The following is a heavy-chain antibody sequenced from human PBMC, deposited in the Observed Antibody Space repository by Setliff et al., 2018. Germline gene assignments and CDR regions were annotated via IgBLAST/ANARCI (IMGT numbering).Heavy chain of an antibody. Sequence: ASVKVSCKASGYTFINFGISWVRQAPGQGLEWVGWISPYTCNTYYAPRLQDRVTLTADTSTNTAYMELRSLISDDTAVYYCSRLVRFCTRTTCQRLSGDDFWGQGTLVTVSS. CDR3: SRLVRFCTRTTCQRLSGDDF. V-gene: IGHV1-18*01. D-gene: IGHD2-8*01. CDR1: GYTFINFG. J-gene: IGHJ4*02. CDR2: ISPYTCNT.